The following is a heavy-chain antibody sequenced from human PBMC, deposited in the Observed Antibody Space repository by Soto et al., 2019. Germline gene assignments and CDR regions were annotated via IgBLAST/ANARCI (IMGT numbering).Heavy chain of an antibody. Sequence: KTSETLSLTCTVSGGSISGGDYCWSWIRPSPGKGPEWIGYIYYSGSTYYNPSHKNRGTLSVDPSKNQCALKLSSVTAADTAVYYCARDRRSSPAAHYYGMDGWGQGTTVTVSS. J-gene: IGHJ6*02. CDR3: ARDRRSSPAAHYYGMDG. D-gene: IGHD6-13*01. V-gene: IGHV4-30-4*01. CDR1: GGSISGGDYC. CDR2: IYYSGST.